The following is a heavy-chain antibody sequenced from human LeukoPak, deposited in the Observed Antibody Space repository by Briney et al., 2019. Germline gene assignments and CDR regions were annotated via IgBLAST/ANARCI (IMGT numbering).Heavy chain of an antibody. Sequence: PGGSLRLSCAASGFTVSSNYMSWVRQAPGKGLEWVSVIYSGGSTYYADSVKGRFTISRDNSKNTLYLQMNSLRAEDTAVYYCARDLLTRDILTGYYPIYYYYGMDVWGQGTTVTVSS. V-gene: IGHV3-66*01. CDR3: ARDLLTRDILTGYYPIYYYYGMDV. D-gene: IGHD3-9*01. J-gene: IGHJ6*02. CDR1: GFTVSSNY. CDR2: IYSGGST.